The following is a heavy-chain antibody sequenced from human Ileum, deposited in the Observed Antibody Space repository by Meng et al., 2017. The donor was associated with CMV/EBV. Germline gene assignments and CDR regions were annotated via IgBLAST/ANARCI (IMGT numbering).Heavy chain of an antibody. CDR1: GYTFTNHY. Sequence: QGQMVQAGAEVKIPWASVNVSCKTSGYTFTNHYIHWVRQAPGQGLEWMGIINPSGGRTTYLQRFQGRVSMTSDTSASTLYLELSALRSEDTAVYYCSRAPLGSSNYYWSDYWGQGTLVTVSS. J-gene: IGHJ4*02. CDR3: SRAPLGSSNYYWSDY. V-gene: IGHV1-46*01. D-gene: IGHD4-11*01. CDR2: INPSGGRT.